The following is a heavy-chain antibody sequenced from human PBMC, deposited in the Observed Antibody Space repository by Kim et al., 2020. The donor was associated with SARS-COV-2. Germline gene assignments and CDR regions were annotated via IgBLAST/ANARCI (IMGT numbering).Heavy chain of an antibody. D-gene: IGHD6-6*01. CDR3: AGGQYCIIGDY. J-gene: IGHJ4*02. CDR1: GFIVSSNY. CDR2: IYPAGTT. V-gene: IGHV3-53*01. Sequence: GGSLRLSCAASGFIVSSNYISWVRQAPGKGLEWVSVIYPAGTTSYAASVKGRFSISTDDSENTVYFLLISLRADDTAVYYCAGGQYCIIGDYWGQGTLVT.